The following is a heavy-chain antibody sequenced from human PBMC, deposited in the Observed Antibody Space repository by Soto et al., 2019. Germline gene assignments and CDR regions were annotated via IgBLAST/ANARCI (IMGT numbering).Heavy chain of an antibody. V-gene: IGHV3-33*01. CDR1: GFTFSSYG. D-gene: IGHD3-22*01. Sequence: GGSLRLSCAASGFTFSSYGMHWVRQAPGKGLEWVAVIWYDGSNKYYADSVKGRFTISRDNSKNTLYLQMNSLRAEDTAVYYCARDADYYDSSGPHWYFDLWGRGTLVTVSS. CDR3: ARDADYYDSSGPHWYFDL. CDR2: IWYDGSNK. J-gene: IGHJ2*01.